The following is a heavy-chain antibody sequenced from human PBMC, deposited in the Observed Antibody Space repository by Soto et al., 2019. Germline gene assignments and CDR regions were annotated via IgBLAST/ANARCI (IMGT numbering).Heavy chain of an antibody. J-gene: IGHJ6*02. CDR2: ISGSGGST. D-gene: IGHD3-22*01. CDR3: AKEGGYNDGYDAMDV. Sequence: EVQLLESGGGLVQPGGSLRLSCAASGFTFSSYAMSWVRQAPGKGLEWVSGISGSGGSTYYADSVKGRFTISRDNAKNPLYLQTNSLRADDRAVHDYAKEGGYNDGYDAMDVWGQGTTVTVSS. CDR1: GFTFSSYA. V-gene: IGHV3-23*01.